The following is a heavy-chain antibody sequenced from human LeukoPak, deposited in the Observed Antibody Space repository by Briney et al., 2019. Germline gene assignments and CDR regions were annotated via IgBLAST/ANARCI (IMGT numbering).Heavy chain of an antibody. J-gene: IGHJ4*02. CDR2: IYSGGST. CDR1: GFTVSSNY. D-gene: IGHD3-22*01. Sequence: GGSLRLSCAASGFTVSSNYMSWVRQAPGKGLEWVSVIYSGGSTYYADSVKGRSTISRDNSKNTLYLQMNSLRAEDTAVYYCARDGFYDSSGYWMGQDYWGQGTLVTVSS. V-gene: IGHV3-53*01. CDR3: ARDGFYDSSGYWMGQDY.